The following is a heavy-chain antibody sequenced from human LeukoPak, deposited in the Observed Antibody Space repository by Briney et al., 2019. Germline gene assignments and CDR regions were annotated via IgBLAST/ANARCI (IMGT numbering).Heavy chain of an antibody. D-gene: IGHD3-10*01. CDR1: GYTFTSYG. CDR3: ARTYYGSGGSNSYYYYGMDV. Sequence: GASVKVSCKASGYTFTSYGISWVRQAPGQGPEWMGGIIPISGTANYAQKFQDRVTITADESTITAYMELSSLKFEDTAVYYCARTYYGSGGSNSYYYYGMDVWGQGTSVTVSS. J-gene: IGHJ6*02. CDR2: IIPISGTA. V-gene: IGHV1-69*13.